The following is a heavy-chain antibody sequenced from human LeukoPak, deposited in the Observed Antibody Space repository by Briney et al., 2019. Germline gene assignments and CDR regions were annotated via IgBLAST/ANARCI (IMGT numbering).Heavy chain of an antibody. D-gene: IGHD1-1*01. Sequence: GGSLILSCAASGFTFIIYAMNWVRQAPGEGPEWVSSISGSGGEVRYADSVKGRFTISRDNSQNTFYLRMNSLRVEDTAIYYCSKDLTTRSIGYFDYWGQGTLVTVSS. V-gene: IGHV3-23*01. J-gene: IGHJ4*02. CDR3: SKDLTTRSIGYFDY. CDR2: ISGSGGEV. CDR1: GFTFIIYA.